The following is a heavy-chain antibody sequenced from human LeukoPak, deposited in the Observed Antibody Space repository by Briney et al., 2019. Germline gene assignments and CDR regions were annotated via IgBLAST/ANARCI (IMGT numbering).Heavy chain of an antibody. CDR3: ARVIRGYRGSYGTFY. CDR2: MNPNSGNT. CDR1: GYTFTSYG. V-gene: IGHV1-8*02. Sequence: GASVKVSCKASGYTFTSYGISWVRQATGQGLEWMGWMNPNSGNTGYAQKFQGRVTMTRNTSISTAYMELSSLRSEDTAVYYCARVIRGYRGSYGTFYWGQGTLVTVSS. D-gene: IGHD1-26*01. J-gene: IGHJ4*02.